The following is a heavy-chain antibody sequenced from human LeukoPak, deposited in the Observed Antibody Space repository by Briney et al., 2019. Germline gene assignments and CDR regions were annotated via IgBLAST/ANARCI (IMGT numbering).Heavy chain of an antibody. V-gene: IGHV3-48*01. Sequence: GGSLRLFCAASGFTFSTYSMNWVRQAPGKGLEWVSYISSNGTTRYYADSVKGRLTISRDNAKNSLYLQMNSLRAEDTAVYYCARDAIMDVWGKGTTVTVSS. D-gene: IGHD2-2*01. CDR3: ARDAIMDV. J-gene: IGHJ6*03. CDR1: GFTFSTYS. CDR2: ISSNGTTR.